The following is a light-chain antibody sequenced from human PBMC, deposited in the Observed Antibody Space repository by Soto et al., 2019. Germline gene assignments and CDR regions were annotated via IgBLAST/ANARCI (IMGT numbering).Light chain of an antibody. CDR1: QSVSNS. Sequence: EIVLTQSPATLSLSPGERVTLSCRASQSVSNSLAWYQQKPGQPPRLLIYDVSNRATGIPARFSGSGSGTDFTLTISSLEAEDFAVYYCQQRSNWPPITFGQGTRLEIK. CDR2: DVS. CDR3: QQRSNWPPIT. J-gene: IGKJ5*01. V-gene: IGKV3-11*01.